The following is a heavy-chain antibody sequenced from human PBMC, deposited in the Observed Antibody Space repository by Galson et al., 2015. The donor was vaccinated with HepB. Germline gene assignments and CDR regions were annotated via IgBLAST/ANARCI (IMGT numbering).Heavy chain of an antibody. CDR2: INTNTGNP. Sequence: SVKVSCKASGYTFTSYAMNWVRQAPGQGLEWMGWINTNTGNPTYAQGFTGRFVFSLDTSVSTAYLQISSLKAEDTAVYYCARSYSGYDFQYFDYWGQGTLVTVSS. V-gene: IGHV7-4-1*02. CDR1: GYTFTSYA. CDR3: ARSYSGYDFQYFDY. D-gene: IGHD5-12*01. J-gene: IGHJ4*02.